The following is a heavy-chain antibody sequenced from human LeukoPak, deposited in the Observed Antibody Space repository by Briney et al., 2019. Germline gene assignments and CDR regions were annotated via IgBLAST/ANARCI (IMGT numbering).Heavy chain of an antibody. CDR3: AKQVWYSSSWYSDY. V-gene: IGHV3-48*01. Sequence: AGGSLRLSCAASGFSYSSYSMNWVRQAPGKGLEWVSYISSNSATIYYADSVKGRFTISRDNAKNSLYLQMNSLRAEDTAVYYCAKQVWYSSSWYSDYWGQGTLVTVSS. J-gene: IGHJ4*02. D-gene: IGHD6-13*01. CDR2: ISSNSATI. CDR1: GFSYSSYS.